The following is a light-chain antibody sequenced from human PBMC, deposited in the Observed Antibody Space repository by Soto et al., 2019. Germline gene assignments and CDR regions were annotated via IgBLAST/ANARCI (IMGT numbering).Light chain of an antibody. J-gene: IGKJ1*01. V-gene: IGKV3D-20*02. CDR3: QQYNNWPPWT. Sequence: EIVLTQSPGTLSLSPGERATLSCRASQSVSSSYLAWYQQKPGQAPRLLIYDASIRATGIPARFSGSGSGTAFTLNISSLQSEDFALYYCQQYNNWPPWTFGQGTKVEIK. CDR2: DAS. CDR1: QSVSSSY.